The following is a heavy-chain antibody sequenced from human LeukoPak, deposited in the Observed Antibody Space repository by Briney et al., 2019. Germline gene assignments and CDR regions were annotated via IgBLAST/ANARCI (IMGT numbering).Heavy chain of an antibody. D-gene: IGHD6-19*01. J-gene: IGHJ4*02. CDR1: GFAFSTNS. CDR2: VSSDSKYI. CDR3: ERDGAARGRYSVARPFDF. Sequence: PGGSLRLSCAASGFAFSTNSMNWVRQAPGKGLEWVSYVSSDSKYIYYAESVKGRFTISRDDAKNSVYLQMNSLRAEDTAVYYCERDGAARGRYSVARPFDFWGQGSLVTVSP. V-gene: IGHV3-21*01.